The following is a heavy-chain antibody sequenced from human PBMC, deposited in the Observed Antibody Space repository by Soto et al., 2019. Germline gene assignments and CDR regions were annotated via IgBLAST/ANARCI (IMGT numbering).Heavy chain of an antibody. CDR1: GYTFTNYG. V-gene: IGHV1-18*01. Sequence: QVQLVQSEAEVKKPGASVKVSCKASGYTFTNYGLSWVRQAPGQGLEWMAWISPYDGNTHYAQKLQGRITVTTDTSTSTAYIDLRSLRSDDTAVYFCARDDRAAASGTTYYFDYWGQGTLVTVSS. CDR2: ISPYDGNT. J-gene: IGHJ4*02. CDR3: ARDDRAAASGTTYYFDY. D-gene: IGHD6-13*01.